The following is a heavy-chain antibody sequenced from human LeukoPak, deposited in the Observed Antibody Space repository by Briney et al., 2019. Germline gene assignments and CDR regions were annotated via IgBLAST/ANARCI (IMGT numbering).Heavy chain of an antibody. Sequence: SETLSLTCTVSGGSISSGSYYWSWIRQSAGKGLEWIGRIYTSGSTNYNPSLKSRVTISVDTSKNQFSLKLSSVTAADTAVYYCARDVDDYYYYYMDVWGKGTTVTVSS. D-gene: IGHD2-21*01. CDR3: ARDVDDYYYYYMDV. V-gene: IGHV4-61*02. J-gene: IGHJ6*03. CDR2: IYTSGST. CDR1: GGSISSGSYY.